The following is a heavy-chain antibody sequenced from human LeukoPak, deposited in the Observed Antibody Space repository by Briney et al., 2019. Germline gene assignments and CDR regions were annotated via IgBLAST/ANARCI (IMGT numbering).Heavy chain of an antibody. CDR2: ISGSAGST. V-gene: IGHV3-23*01. Sequence: GGSLRLSCAASGFTFSSYAMSWVRQAPGKGLEWVSAISGSAGSTYHADSVKGRFSLSRDNSKNTLYLQMNSLRAEDTAVYYCAKFGAALPQKRLGTNTFDYWGQGTLVTVSS. CDR3: AKFGAALPQKRLGTNTFDY. J-gene: IGHJ4*02. CDR1: GFTFSSYA. D-gene: IGHD6-6*01.